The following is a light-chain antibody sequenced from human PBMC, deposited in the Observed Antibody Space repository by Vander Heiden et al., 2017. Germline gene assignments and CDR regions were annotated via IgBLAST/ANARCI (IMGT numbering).Light chain of an antibody. Sequence: AIQLTQSPSSLSASVGDRVTITCRASQGIGSALAWFQQEPGTAPKLLIFDTSRLETGVPSRFSVSGSETDFTLTISSLQPEDFATYYCQQFSRYPRTFGQARRLEIK. CDR2: DTS. V-gene: IGKV1-13*02. CDR3: QQFSRYPRT. CDR1: QGIGSA. J-gene: IGKJ5*01.